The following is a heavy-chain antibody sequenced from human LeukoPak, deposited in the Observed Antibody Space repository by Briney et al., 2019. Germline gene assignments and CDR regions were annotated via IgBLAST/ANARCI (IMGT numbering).Heavy chain of an antibody. CDR2: INHSGST. CDR3: ARGCSDYDFWPPTNWFDP. Sequence: SSETLSLTCAVYGGSFSGYYWSWIRQPPGKGLEWIGEINHSGSTNYNPSLKSRVTISVDTSKNQFSLKLSSVTAADTAVYYCARGCSDYDFWPPTNWFDPWGQGTLVTVSS. CDR1: GGSFSGYY. V-gene: IGHV4-34*01. D-gene: IGHD3-3*01. J-gene: IGHJ5*02.